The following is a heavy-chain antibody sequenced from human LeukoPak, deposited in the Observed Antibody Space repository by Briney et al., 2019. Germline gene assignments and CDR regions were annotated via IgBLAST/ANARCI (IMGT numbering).Heavy chain of an antibody. D-gene: IGHD6-19*01. CDR2: ISWNSGSI. CDR3: ASIAVAGSSSAS. J-gene: IGHJ5*02. CDR1: GFTFDDYA. Sequence: PGRSLRLSCAASGFTFDDYAMHWVRQAPGKGLEWVSGISWNSGSIGYADSVKGRFTISRDNAKNSLYLQMNSLRAEDTALYYCASIAVAGSSSASWGQGTLVTVSS. V-gene: IGHV3-9*01.